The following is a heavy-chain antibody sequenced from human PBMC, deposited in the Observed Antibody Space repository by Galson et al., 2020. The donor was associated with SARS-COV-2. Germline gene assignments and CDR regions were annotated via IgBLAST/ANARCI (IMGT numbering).Heavy chain of an antibody. CDR1: GFSFISYT. CDR3: ARPRNEEVVIAFGRDV. J-gene: IGHJ6*02. Sequence: GESLKISCAASGFSFISYTMNWVRQAPGKGLEWVSSISSSSTYIYYADSVKGRFTISRDNAKNSVYLQLNSLRAEDTAVYYCARPRNEEVVIAFGRDVWGQGTTVIVS. CDR2: ISSSSTYI. D-gene: IGHD3-22*01. V-gene: IGHV3-21*01.